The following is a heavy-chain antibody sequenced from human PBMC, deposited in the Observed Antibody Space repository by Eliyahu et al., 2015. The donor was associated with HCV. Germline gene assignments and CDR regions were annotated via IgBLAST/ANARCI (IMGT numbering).Heavy chain of an antibody. CDR1: GGSFSGYY. CDR2: INHSGST. J-gene: IGHJ6*02. V-gene: IGHV4-34*01. Sequence: QVQLQQWGAGLLKPSETLSLTCAVYGGSFSGYYWSWIRQPPGKGLEWIGEINHSGSTNYNPSLKSRVTISVDTSKNQFSLKLSSVTAADTAVYYCAKASFGVVHYGMDVWGQGTTVTVSS. D-gene: IGHD3-3*01. CDR3: AKASFGVVHYGMDV.